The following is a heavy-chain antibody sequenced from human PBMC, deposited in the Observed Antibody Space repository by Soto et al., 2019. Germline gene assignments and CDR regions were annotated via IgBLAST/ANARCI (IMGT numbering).Heavy chain of an antibody. Sequence: GGSLRLSCAASGFTFSCYYMRWVRQAPGKGLEWVAVISYDGSTEYYADSVKGRFTISRDNSANRLFLQMNSLRPEDTAVYYCTKDDGYNDSTYYHYFGMDVWGQGTTVTVSS. V-gene: IGHV3-30*18. CDR1: GFTFSCYY. J-gene: IGHJ6*02. D-gene: IGHD5-12*01. CDR3: TKDDGYNDSTYYHYFGMDV. CDR2: ISYDGSTE.